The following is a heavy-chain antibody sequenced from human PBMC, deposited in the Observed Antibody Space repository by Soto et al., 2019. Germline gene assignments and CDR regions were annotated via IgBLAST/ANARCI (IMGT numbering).Heavy chain of an antibody. J-gene: IGHJ6*02. V-gene: IGHV4-31*03. CDR2: LYYRGST. CDR1: GGSSAGVGYC. Sequence: ASEALSVRCTVAGGSSAGVGYCWIWINHHPGKGLERIGHLYYRGSTYYNPSLKSRVSISLDTSKNQFSLNLSSVTAADTDVYYCARDLVGDTMIPLGSYYCYGVDVWGHGTTVTVSS. D-gene: IGHD3-22*01. CDR3: ARDLVGDTMIPLGSYYCYGVDV.